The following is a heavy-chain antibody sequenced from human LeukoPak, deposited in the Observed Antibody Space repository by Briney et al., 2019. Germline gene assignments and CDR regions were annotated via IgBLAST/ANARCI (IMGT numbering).Heavy chain of an antibody. Sequence: GGSLRLSCSASGFTFSSYLMHWVRQAPRKGLVWVSRINSDGSSTSYADSVKGRFTISRDNAQNTLYLQKNSLIAEDTAVCYCARGGAAMAYYWGQGTLVTVSS. CDR3: ARGGAAMAYY. D-gene: IGHD5-18*01. J-gene: IGHJ4*02. CDR2: INSDGSST. V-gene: IGHV3-74*01. CDR1: GFTFSSYL.